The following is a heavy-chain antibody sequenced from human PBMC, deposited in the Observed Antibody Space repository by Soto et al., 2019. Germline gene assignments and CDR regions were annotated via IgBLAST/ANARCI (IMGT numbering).Heavy chain of an antibody. D-gene: IGHD4-17*01. CDR1: GVSIRSYY. CDR3: ARRYGDYFDF. J-gene: IGHJ4*02. CDR2: IYYSGST. V-gene: IGHV4-59*08. Sequence: SDTLSLTFTVSGVSIRSYYFGWIRQPPGRGLEWIGYIYYSGSTNYNPSLKSRVTISVDTSKNQFSLKLSSVTAADTAVYYCARRYGDYFDFWGQGTLVTVS.